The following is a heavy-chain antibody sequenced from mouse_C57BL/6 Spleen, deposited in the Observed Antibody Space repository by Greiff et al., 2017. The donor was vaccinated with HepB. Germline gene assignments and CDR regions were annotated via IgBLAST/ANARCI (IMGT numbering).Heavy chain of an antibody. CDR3: ARSGDYYGSSYDWYFDV. CDR1: GYTFTSYW. J-gene: IGHJ1*03. CDR2: IHPNSGST. V-gene: IGHV1-64*01. D-gene: IGHD1-1*01. Sequence: QVQLQQPGAELVKPGASVKLSCKASGYTFTSYWMHWVKQRPGQGLEWIGMIHPNSGSTNYNEKFKSKATLTVDKSSSTAYMQLSSLTSEDSAVYYCARSGDYYGSSYDWYFDVWGTGTTVTVSS.